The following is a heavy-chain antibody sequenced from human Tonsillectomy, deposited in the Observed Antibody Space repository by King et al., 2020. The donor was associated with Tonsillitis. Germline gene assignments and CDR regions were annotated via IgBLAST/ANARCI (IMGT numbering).Heavy chain of an antibody. V-gene: IGHV4-59*01. CDR1: GGSISSYY. D-gene: IGHD3-16*01. Sequence: VQLQESGPGLVKPSETLSLTCTVSGGSISSYYWSWIRQPPGKGLEWIGYIYYSGSTNYNPSLKSRVTISVDTSKNQFSLKLSSVTAAGTAVYYCARYGGGGSYFDYWGQGTLVTVSS. CDR2: IYYSGST. J-gene: IGHJ4*02. CDR3: ARYGGGGSYFDY.